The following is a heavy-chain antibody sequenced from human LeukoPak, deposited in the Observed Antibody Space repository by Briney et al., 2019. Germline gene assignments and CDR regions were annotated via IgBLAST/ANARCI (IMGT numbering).Heavy chain of an antibody. D-gene: IGHD4-17*01. Sequence: PGGSLRLSCAASGFTFSSSWMSWVRQAPGKGLEWVTNIKPDGSEKYYVDSVKGRFTISRDNAKNSLYLQMNSLRAEDTAVYYCARVDYGDYAGEDYWGQGTLVTVSS. CDR3: ARVDYGDYAGEDY. CDR2: IKPDGSEK. V-gene: IGHV3-7*01. CDR1: GFTFSSSW. J-gene: IGHJ4*02.